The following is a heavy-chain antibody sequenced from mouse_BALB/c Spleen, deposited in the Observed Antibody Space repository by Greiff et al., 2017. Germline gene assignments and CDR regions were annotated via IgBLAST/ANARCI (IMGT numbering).Heavy chain of an antibody. Sequence: EVKVVESGGGLVKPGGSLKLSCAASGFTFSSYAMSWVRQTPEKRLEWVASISSGGSTYYPDSVKGRFTISRDNARNILYLQMSSLRSEDTAMYYCASYDYDEEGAMDYWGQGTSVTVSS. J-gene: IGHJ4*01. CDR1: GFTFSSYA. D-gene: IGHD2-4*01. CDR3: ASYDYDEEGAMDY. CDR2: ISSGGST. V-gene: IGHV5-6-5*01.